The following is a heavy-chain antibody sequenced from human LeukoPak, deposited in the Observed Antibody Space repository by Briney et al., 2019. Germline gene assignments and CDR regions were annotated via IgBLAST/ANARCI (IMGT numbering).Heavy chain of an antibody. D-gene: IGHD3-10*01. CDR2: VYYSGST. J-gene: IGHJ5*02. V-gene: IGHV4-39*07. CDR3: ATTTREYYGSGSKYDWFDP. Sequence: SETLSLTCTVSGGSISSSTYYWAWIRQPPGKGLEWIGTVYYSGSTYYNPSLKSRVTISVDTSKNQFSLKLSSVTAADTAVYYCATTTREYYGSGSKYDWFDPWGQGTLVTVSS. CDR1: GGSISSSTYY.